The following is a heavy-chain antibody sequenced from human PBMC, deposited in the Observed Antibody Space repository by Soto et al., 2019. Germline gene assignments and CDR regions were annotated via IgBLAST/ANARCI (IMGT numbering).Heavy chain of an antibody. CDR1: GFNFSDYY. Sequence: QMQVVESGGGLVKPGGSLRLSCAASGFNFSDYYMSWLRQAPGKGPEWLSYISSSSTYTNYADSVQGRFTISRDNAKNSLYLQMNDRRAGDTAVDYYARDHYNILTGSGWFDPWGQGTLVTVSS. CDR3: ARDHYNILTGSGWFDP. D-gene: IGHD3-9*01. J-gene: IGHJ5*02. V-gene: IGHV3-11*06. CDR2: ISSSSTYT.